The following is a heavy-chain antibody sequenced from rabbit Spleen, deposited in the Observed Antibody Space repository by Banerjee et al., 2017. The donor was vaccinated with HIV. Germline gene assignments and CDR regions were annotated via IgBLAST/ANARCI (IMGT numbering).Heavy chain of an antibody. CDR3: ARDLTSIIGWNFNL. CDR2: IGAGSSGST. D-gene: IGHD1-1*01. Sequence: QQQLEESGGGLVKPGGSLTLTCKASGIDFSMVHYMCWVRQAPGKGLEWIACIGAGSSGSTYSATWAKGRFTISKTSSTTVTLQMTSLTAADTATYFCARDLTSIIGWNFNLWGRGTLVTVS. CDR1: GIDFSMVHY. J-gene: IGHJ4*01. V-gene: IGHV1S45*01.